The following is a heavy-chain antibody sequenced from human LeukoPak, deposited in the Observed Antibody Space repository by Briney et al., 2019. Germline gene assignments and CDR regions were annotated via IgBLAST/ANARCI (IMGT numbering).Heavy chain of an antibody. CDR3: ASSVWSTSCYFVY. Sequence: GASVKVSCKASGYTFTGYYMHWVRQAPGQGLEWMGWINPNSGGTNYAQKFQGRVTTTRDTSISTAYMELSRLRSDDTAVYYCASSVWSTSCYFVYWGQEPWSPSPQ. V-gene: IGHV1-2*02. D-gene: IGHD2-2*01. J-gene: IGHJ4*01. CDR2: INPNSGGT. CDR1: GYTFTGYY.